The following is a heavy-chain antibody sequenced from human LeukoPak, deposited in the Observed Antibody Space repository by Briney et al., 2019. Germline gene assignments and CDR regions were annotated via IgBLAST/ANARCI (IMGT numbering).Heavy chain of an antibody. D-gene: IGHD2/OR15-2a*01. CDR2: ISSSSNYI. J-gene: IGHJ3*02. CDR3: ARVSILIVPYYAFDI. CDR1: GFTFNNYN. Sequence: GGSLRLSCAASGFTFNNYNMIWVRQAPGKGLEWVSSISSSSNYIYYADSVKGRFTISRDNAKNSLYLQMNSLRAEDTAVYYCARVSILIVPYYAFDIWGQGTMVTVSS. V-gene: IGHV3-21*01.